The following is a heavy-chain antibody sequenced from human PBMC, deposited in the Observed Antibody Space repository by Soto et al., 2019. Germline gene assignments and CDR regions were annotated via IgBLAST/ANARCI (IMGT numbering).Heavy chain of an antibody. CDR3: ARVKVPAAILGAFDL. J-gene: IGHJ3*01. Sequence: QVQLVQSGAEMKKPGASVKVSCKASGYTFSTYCITWVRQAPGQGLEWMGWINPLKGDTNSAARFQDRVTMTTDTSTRPAYMELRSLRSDDTAVYYCARVKVPAAILGAFDLRGQGTLVTVSS. CDR1: GYTFSTYC. V-gene: IGHV1-18*01. D-gene: IGHD2-2*02. CDR2: INPLKGDT.